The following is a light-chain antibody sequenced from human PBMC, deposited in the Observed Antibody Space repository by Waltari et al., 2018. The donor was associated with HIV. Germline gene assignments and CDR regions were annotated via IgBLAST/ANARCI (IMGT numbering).Light chain of an antibody. J-gene: IGKJ1*01. CDR2: AAS. CDR1: QDISNY. Sequence: DLQMTQSPSSLSACVGDRVTITFPASQDISNYLAWYQQKQGKIPKLLIYAASSLHSGVPSLFSGSGSVTEFHLSVGGRRPEDVATYYRRKYDSAPRTSGQVTKVENK. CDR3: RKYDSAPRT. V-gene: IGKV1-27*01.